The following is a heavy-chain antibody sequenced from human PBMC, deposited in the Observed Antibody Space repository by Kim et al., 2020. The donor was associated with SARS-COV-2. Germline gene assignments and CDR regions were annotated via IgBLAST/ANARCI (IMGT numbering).Heavy chain of an antibody. D-gene: IGHD6-19*01. CDR3: ARVNPIAGGWYDAFDI. J-gene: IGHJ3*02. CDR2: IRSKATSYAT. V-gene: IGHV3-73*01. Sequence: GGSLRLSCAASGFTLSGSTVHWVRQASGKGLEWVGRIRSKATSYATANAASVKKRLTITRDDAKNTAYLQMNSLKTEDTAVYYCARVNPIAGGWYDAFDIWGQGTMVTVSS. CDR1: GFTLSGST.